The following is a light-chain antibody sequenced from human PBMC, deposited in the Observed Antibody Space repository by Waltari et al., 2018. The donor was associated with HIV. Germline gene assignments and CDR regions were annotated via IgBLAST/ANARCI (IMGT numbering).Light chain of an antibody. CDR3: QQFNSYPLT. J-gene: IGKJ4*01. V-gene: IGKV1-13*02. CDR1: QDISGA. CDR2: DAS. Sequence: AIQLTQSPSSLSASVGDRVTITCRASQDISGALAWYQQKPGKPPKLLIHDASILETGVPSKFSGSGAGADFTLTISSLQPEDFATYYWQQFNSYPLTLGAGTKVEIK.